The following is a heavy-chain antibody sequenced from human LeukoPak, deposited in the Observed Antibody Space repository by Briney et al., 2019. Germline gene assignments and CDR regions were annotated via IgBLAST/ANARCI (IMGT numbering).Heavy chain of an antibody. Sequence: SETLSLTCTVSGGSINTYYWSWTRQPPGKGLEWIGYLYNSGTTNYNPSLKSRVSISGDTSKNQFSLKLNSVTAADTAVYYCARRGVKTTRFDYWGQGILVTVSS. CDR3: ARRGVKTTRFDY. J-gene: IGHJ4*02. CDR2: LYNSGTT. V-gene: IGHV4-59*01. D-gene: IGHD1-1*01. CDR1: GGSINTYY.